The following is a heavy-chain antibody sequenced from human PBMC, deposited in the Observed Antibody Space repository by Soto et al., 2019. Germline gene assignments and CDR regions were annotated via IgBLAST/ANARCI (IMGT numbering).Heavy chain of an antibody. V-gene: IGHV4-4*02. CDR3: ATSGWNEDFYYYYGMDV. CDR1: GDSVTRSNW. CDR2: IYHSGNT. D-gene: IGHD6-19*01. Sequence: SETLSLTCAVSGDSVTRSNWWSWVRQSPGKGLEWIGEIYHSGNTRYNPSLKSRITMSVDKAKNQFSLKMTSVTAADTAVYYCATSGWNEDFYYYYGMDVWGQGTTVTVSS. J-gene: IGHJ6*02.